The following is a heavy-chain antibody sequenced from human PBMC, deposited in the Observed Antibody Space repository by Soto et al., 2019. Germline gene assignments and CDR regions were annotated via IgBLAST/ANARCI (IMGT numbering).Heavy chain of an antibody. J-gene: IGHJ6*02. D-gene: IGHD3-10*01. V-gene: IGHV1-69*13. Sequence: SVKVSCKASGGTFSSYAISWVRQAPGQGLEWMGGIIPIFGTANYAQKFQGRVTITADESTSTAYMELSSLRSEDTAVYYCARDYRGNYYGSGSYHSGYGMDVWGQGTTVTVSS. CDR1: GGTFSSYA. CDR2: IIPIFGTA. CDR3: ARDYRGNYYGSGSYHSGYGMDV.